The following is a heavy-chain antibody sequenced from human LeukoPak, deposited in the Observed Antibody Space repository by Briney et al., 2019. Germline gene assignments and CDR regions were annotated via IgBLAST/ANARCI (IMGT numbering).Heavy chain of an antibody. D-gene: IGHD6-13*01. CDR1: GFTFSSYA. CDR2: ISYDGSNK. Sequence: GGSLRLSCAASGFTFSSYAMHWVRQAPGKGLEWVAVISYDGSNKYYAGSVKGRFTISRDNSKNTLYLQMNSMRAEDTAVYYCARGLAAADVYFDYWGQGTLVTVSS. V-gene: IGHV3-30-3*01. J-gene: IGHJ4*02. CDR3: ARGLAAADVYFDY.